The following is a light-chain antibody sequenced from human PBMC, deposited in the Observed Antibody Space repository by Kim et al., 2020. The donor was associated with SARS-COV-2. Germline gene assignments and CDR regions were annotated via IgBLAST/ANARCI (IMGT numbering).Light chain of an antibody. CDR2: RAS. J-gene: IGKJ4*01. V-gene: IGKV3-15*01. CDR3: KQFSKWPLT. Sequence: EIVMTQSPATLSVSPGERVTLSCRASQTVDRNLAWYQQKGGQPPRLLIYRASTRATDIPDRFSGSGSGTEFTLTIHSLRSEDSGNYYCKQFSKWPLTFGGGTMVDIK. CDR1: QTVDRN.